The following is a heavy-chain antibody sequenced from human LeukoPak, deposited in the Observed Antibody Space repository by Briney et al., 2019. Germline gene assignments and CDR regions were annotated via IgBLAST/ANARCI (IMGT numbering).Heavy chain of an antibody. D-gene: IGHD1-14*01. J-gene: IGHJ4*02. Sequence: SETLSLTCTVSGGSISSYYWTWIRQPPGKGLEWIGYIYTSGSTNYNPSLKSRVTISVDTSKNQFSLKLSSVTAADTAVYYCARRPNRASYFDYWGQGTLVTVSS. CDR1: GGSISSYY. CDR3: ARRPNRASYFDY. CDR2: IYTSGST. V-gene: IGHV4-4*09.